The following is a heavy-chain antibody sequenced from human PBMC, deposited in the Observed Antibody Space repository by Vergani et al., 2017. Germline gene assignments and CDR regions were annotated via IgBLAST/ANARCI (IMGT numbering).Heavy chain of an antibody. CDR1: GFTFSTAR. J-gene: IGHJ4*02. Sequence: VQLVESGGGLVKPGGSLRLSCAASGFTFSTARMSWVRQVPGKGLEGVGRIRSKSDGGTSDYDAPVKGRFTISRDDSKNTLYLQMNGLKSEDTAVYYCTTVGIATPRSDYWGQGTLVTVSS. V-gene: IGHV3-15*01. CDR3: TTVGIATPRSDY. D-gene: IGHD6-13*01. CDR2: IRSKSDGGTS.